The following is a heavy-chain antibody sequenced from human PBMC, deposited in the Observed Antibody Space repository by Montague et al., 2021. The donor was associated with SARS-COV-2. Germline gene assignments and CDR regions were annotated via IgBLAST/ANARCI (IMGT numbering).Heavy chain of an antibody. D-gene: IGHD3-10*01. V-gene: IGHV3-66*02. Sequence: SQRLSCPASGFTVSSNYMSWVRQAPGKGLEWVSVIYSGGSTYYAXSVKGRFTISRDNSKNTLYLQMNSLRAEDTAVYYCARDQRRYGSGSYYGPHYYYYGMDVWGQGTTVTVSS. J-gene: IGHJ6*02. CDR2: IYSGGST. CDR1: GFTVSSNY. CDR3: ARDQRRYGSGSYYGPHYYYYGMDV.